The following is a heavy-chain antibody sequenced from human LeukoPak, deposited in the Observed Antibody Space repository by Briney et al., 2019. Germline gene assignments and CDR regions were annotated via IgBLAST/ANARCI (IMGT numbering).Heavy chain of an antibody. CDR2: ISGSGDIT. V-gene: IGHV3-23*01. CDR1: GFTFSSYA. Sequence: GGSLRLSCAASGFTFSSYAMSWVRQAPGKGLEWVSAISGSGDITYYADSVEGRFTISRDNSKNTLYLQMDSLRAEDTAIYYYAKDRNSGGSCLNGWGQGTLVTVSS. J-gene: IGHJ4*02. D-gene: IGHD2-15*01. CDR3: AKDRNSGGSCLNG.